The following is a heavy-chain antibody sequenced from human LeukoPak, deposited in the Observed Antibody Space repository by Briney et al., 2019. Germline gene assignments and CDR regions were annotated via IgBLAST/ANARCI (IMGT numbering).Heavy chain of an antibody. CDR1: GFTFSSYA. CDR2: ISGSGSST. CDR3: AKGSLNYYDSSGYYFDY. D-gene: IGHD3-22*01. V-gene: IGHV3-23*01. Sequence: GGSLRLSCAASGFTFSSYAVSWVRQPPGKVLEWVSAISGSGSSTYYADSVRGRFTISRDNSKNTLYLQMNSLRAEDTAVYYCAKGSLNYYDSSGYYFDYWGQGTLVTVSS. J-gene: IGHJ4*02.